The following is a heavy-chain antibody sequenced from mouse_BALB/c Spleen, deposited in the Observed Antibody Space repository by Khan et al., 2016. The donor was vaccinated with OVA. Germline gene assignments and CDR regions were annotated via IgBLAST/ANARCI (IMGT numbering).Heavy chain of an antibody. CDR2: INPYNDGT. CDR3: VRQGNRYERVFDY. D-gene: IGHD2-14*01. V-gene: IGHV1S136*01. J-gene: IGHJ2*01. CDR1: GYTFTRYV. Sequence: EVQLQQSGPELVKPGASVKMSCKASGYTFTRYVMHWVKQKPGQGLEWIGYINPYNDGTKYNEKFKGKATLTSDKSSSTAYMELSSLTSEDSAVYYGVRQGNRYERVFDYWGQGTTLTVSS.